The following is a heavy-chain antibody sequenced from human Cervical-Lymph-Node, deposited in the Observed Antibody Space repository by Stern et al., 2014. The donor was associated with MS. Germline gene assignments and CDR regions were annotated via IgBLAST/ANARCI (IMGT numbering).Heavy chain of an antibody. Sequence: VQLVQSGGGVVRPGGSLRLSCAASGFTFDDYGMSWVRQAPGQGLEWVCCINWNGGSIGYAYAGKGRFSIARDNAKNSLYLQMNSLRAEDTALYHCACSLWGSGHFDYWGQGTLVTVSS. CDR1: GFTFDDYG. J-gene: IGHJ4*02. D-gene: IGHD3-10*01. V-gene: IGHV3-20*01. CDR3: ACSLWGSGHFDY. CDR2: INWNGGSI.